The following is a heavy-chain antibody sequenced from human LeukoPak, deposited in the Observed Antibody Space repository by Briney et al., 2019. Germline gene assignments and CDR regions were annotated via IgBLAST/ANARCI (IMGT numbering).Heavy chain of an antibody. CDR2: ISYDGSNK. CDR1: GFTFSSYG. CDR3: ARDYGSGSYYSGY. J-gene: IGHJ4*02. Sequence: GGSLRLSCAASGFTFSSYGMHWVRQAPGKGLEWVAVISYDGSNKYYADSVKGRFTISRDNSKNTLYLQMNSLRAEDTAVYYCARDYGSGSYYSGYWGQGTLVTVSS. V-gene: IGHV3-30*03. D-gene: IGHD3-10*01.